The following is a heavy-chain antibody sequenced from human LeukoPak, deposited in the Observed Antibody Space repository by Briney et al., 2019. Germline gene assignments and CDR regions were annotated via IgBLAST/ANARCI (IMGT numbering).Heavy chain of an antibody. CDR2: INHSGST. Sequence: SETLSLTSAVYGGSFSGYYWSWIRQPPGKGLEWIGEINHSGSTNYNPSLKSRVTISVDTSKNQFSLKLSSVTAADTAVYYCARNPHITMVRGAIDSFDPWGQGTLVTVSS. V-gene: IGHV4-34*01. CDR3: ARNPHITMVRGAIDSFDP. J-gene: IGHJ5*02. CDR1: GGSFSGYY. D-gene: IGHD3-10*01.